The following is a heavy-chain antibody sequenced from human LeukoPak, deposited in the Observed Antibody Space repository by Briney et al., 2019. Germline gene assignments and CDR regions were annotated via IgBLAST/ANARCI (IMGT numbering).Heavy chain of an antibody. Sequence: SQTLSLTCTVSGGSISSGDYYWSWIRQPPGKGLEWIGYIYYSGRTCYNPSLKSRVTISVDTSKNQFSLRLSSVTAADTAVYYCAREDDSSGYFDYWGQGTLVTVSS. CDR1: GGSISSGDYY. CDR2: IYYSGRT. V-gene: IGHV4-30-4*08. J-gene: IGHJ4*02. CDR3: AREDDSSGYFDY. D-gene: IGHD3-22*01.